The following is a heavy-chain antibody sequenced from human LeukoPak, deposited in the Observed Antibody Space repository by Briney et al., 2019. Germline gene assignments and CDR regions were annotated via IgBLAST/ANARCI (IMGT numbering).Heavy chain of an antibody. CDR1: GGSFSGYY. V-gene: IGHV4-34*01. D-gene: IGHD5-18*01. Sequence: KSSETLSLTCAVYGGSFSGYYWSWIRQPPGKGLEWIGEINHSGSTNYNPSLKSRVTISVDTSKNQFSLKLSSVTAADTAVYYCARTTRPGYSYGTGIGYWGQGTRVTVSS. J-gene: IGHJ4*02. CDR2: INHSGST. CDR3: ARTTRPGYSYGTGIGY.